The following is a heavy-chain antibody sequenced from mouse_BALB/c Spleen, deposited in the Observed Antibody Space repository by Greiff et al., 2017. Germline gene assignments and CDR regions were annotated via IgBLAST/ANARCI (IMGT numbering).Heavy chain of an antibody. D-gene: IGHD1-2*01. CDR3: AREGAHYYGYYDY. CDR2: ILPGSGST. CDR1: GYTFSSYW. Sequence: QVQLQQSGAELMKPGASVKISCKATGYTFSSYWIEWVKQRPGHGLEWIGEILPGSGSTNYNEKFKGKATLTADKSSSTAYMQLSSLTSDDSAVYFCAREGAHYYGYYDYWGQGTTLTVSS. V-gene: IGHV1-9*01. J-gene: IGHJ2*01.